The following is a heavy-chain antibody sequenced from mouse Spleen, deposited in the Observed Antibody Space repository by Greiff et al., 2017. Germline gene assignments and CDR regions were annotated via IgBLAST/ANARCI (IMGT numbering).Heavy chain of an antibody. D-gene: IGHD2-4*01. CDR1: GYTFTSYW. V-gene: IGHV1-55*01. J-gene: IGHJ2*01. CDR2: IYPGSGST. Sequence: QVQLQQPGAELVKPGASVKMSCKASGYTFTSYWITWVKQRPGQGLEWIGDIYPGSGSTNYNEKFKSKATLTVDTSSSTAYMQLSSLTSEDSAVYYCARRVIYYDYDDGQDYWGQGTTLTVSS. CDR3: ARRVIYYDYDDGQDY.